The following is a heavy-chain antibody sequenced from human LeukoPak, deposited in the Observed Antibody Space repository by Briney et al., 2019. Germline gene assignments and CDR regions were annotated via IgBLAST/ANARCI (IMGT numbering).Heavy chain of an antibody. CDR2: IIPIFGTA. CDR1: GGTFSSYA. Sequence: SVKVSCKASGGTFSSYAISWVRQAPGQGLEWMGGIIPIFGTANYSQKFQGRVTITSDESTSTAYVELSSLGSEDTAVYYCASPTPRYSSSWPPLYYFDYWGQGTLVTVSS. J-gene: IGHJ4*02. D-gene: IGHD6-13*01. V-gene: IGHV1-69*13. CDR3: ASPTPRYSSSWPPLYYFDY.